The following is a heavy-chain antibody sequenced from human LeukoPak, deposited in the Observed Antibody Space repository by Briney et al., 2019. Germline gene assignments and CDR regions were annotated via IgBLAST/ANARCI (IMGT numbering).Heavy chain of an antibody. V-gene: IGHV3-7*01. D-gene: IGHD5-18*01. Sequence: PGGSLRLSCAASGFTFSSYWMSWFRQAPGKGLEWVANIKQDGSENYYVDSVKGRFTISRDNAKNSLYLQMNSLRAEDTAVYYCARDQGYSYGPDAFDTWGQGTMVTVSS. CDR1: GFTFSSYW. J-gene: IGHJ3*02. CDR3: ARDQGYSYGPDAFDT. CDR2: IKQDGSEN.